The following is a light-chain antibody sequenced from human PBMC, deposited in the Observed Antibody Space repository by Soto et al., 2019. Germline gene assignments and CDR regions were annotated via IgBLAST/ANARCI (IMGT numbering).Light chain of an antibody. V-gene: IGKV3-20*01. CDR1: QTVSSGF. J-gene: IGKJ5*01. Sequence: EIVLTQSPGTLSVSPGERATVSCRASQTVSSGFLAWYQQKVGQAPRLLIYGASTRATGIPDRFSGSGSGTDFTLTIDRLEPEDFAVYYCQQYGSSPITFGQGTRLENK. CDR3: QQYGSSPIT. CDR2: GAS.